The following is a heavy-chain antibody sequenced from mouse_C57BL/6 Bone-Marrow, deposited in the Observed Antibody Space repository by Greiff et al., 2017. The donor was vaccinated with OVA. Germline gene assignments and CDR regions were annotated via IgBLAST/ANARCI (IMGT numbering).Heavy chain of an antibody. J-gene: IGHJ2*01. CDR3: ARRGYVPDY. D-gene: IGHD2-10*02. Sequence: EVQLQQSGPELVKPGASVTIPCKASGYTFPDYNMDWVKQSHGKSLEWIGDINPNNGGTIYNQKFKGKATLTVDTSSSTAYMELRSLTSEDTAVYYCARRGYVPDYWGQGTTLTVSS. CDR2: INPNNGGT. V-gene: IGHV1-18*01. CDR1: GYTFPDYN.